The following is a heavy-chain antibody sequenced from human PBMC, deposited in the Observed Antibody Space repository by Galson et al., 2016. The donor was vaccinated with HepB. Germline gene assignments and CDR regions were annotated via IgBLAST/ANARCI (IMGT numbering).Heavy chain of an antibody. CDR2: LNGDGGDT. V-gene: IGHV3-74*01. CDR3: ARRAMYSRSSTYYYGMDV. CDR1: GFTFSSYW. D-gene: IGHD6-13*01. Sequence: SLRLSCAASGFTFSSYWMHWVRQVPGKGLVWVSRLNGDGGDTSYADSVKGRFTISRDNAKNTLYPQMNSLRAEDTAVYYCARRAMYSRSSTYYYGMDVWGQGTTVTVSS. J-gene: IGHJ6*02.